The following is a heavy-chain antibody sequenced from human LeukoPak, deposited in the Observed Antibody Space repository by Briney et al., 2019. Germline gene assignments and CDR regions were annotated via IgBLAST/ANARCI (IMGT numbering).Heavy chain of an antibody. D-gene: IGHD3-3*01. V-gene: IGHV3-23*01. CDR1: GLTFSSYA. J-gene: IGHJ4*02. CDR2: ISGSGGST. CDR3: AKGSVYDFWSGYSRHLNY. Sequence: GGSLRLSCAASGLTFSSYAMSWVRQAPGKGLEWVSAISGSGGSTYYADSVKGRFTISRDNSKNTLYLQMNSLRAEDTAVYYCAKGSVYDFWSGYSRHLNYWGQGTLVTVSS.